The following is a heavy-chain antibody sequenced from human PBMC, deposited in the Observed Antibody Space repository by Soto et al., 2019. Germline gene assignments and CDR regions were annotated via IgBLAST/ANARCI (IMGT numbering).Heavy chain of an antibody. CDR2: IFSDNER. J-gene: IGHJ6*02. D-gene: IGHD4-17*01. CDR3: ARMNVDSYQFYYAMDV. V-gene: IGHV2-26*01. Sequence: SGPTLVNPTETLTLTCAVSGFSLTTGKMGVSWIRQPPGKALERLAHIFSDNERSYSTSLQGRLTISKDTSGSQVVLSMTNVDPVDTATYYCARMNVDSYQFYYAMDVWGQGTTVTVSS. CDR1: GFSLTTGKMG.